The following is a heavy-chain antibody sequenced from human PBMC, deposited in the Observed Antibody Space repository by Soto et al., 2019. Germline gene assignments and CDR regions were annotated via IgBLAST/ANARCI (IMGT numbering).Heavy chain of an antibody. CDR2: ISGSGGST. CDR1: GFTFSSYA. V-gene: IGHV3-23*01. CDR3: AKDINTIFGVAPQPDY. Sequence: EVQLLESGGGLVQPGGSLRLSCAASGFTFSSYAMSWVRQAPGKGLEWVSAISGSGGSTYYADSVKGRFTISRDNSKNTLYLQMNSLRAEDTAVYYCAKDINTIFGVAPQPDYWGQGTLVTVSS. D-gene: IGHD3-3*01. J-gene: IGHJ4*02.